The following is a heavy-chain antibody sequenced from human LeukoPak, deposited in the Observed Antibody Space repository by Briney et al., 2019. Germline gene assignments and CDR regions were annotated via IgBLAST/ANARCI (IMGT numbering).Heavy chain of an antibody. V-gene: IGHV3-21*01. Sequence: GGSLRLSCAASGLTFSSYSMNWVRQAPGKGLEWVSSISSSSNYIYYADSVKGRFTISRDNAKNSLYLQMNSQRAEDTAVYYCARVPHAMVRGVIITEFYFDYWGQGTLVTVSS. CDR1: GLTFSSYS. J-gene: IGHJ4*02. D-gene: IGHD3-10*01. CDR2: ISSSSNYI. CDR3: ARVPHAMVRGVIITEFYFDY.